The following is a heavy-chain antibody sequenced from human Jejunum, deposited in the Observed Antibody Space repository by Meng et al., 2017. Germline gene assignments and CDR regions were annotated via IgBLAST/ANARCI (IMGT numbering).Heavy chain of an antibody. CDR1: GFLLSTGGVG. D-gene: IGHD4-11*01. Sequence: SGPTLGKPTQTFTLTCTFPGFLLSTGGVGVGWIRQPPGKALECLALIYWDDDKRYNPSLKNRLSITKDTSKNQVILTMTNMDPVETATYYCAHRLAYTSNYNVGWFNPWGQGTLVTVSS. CDR3: AHRLAYTSNYNVGWFNP. J-gene: IGHJ5*02. V-gene: IGHV2-5*02. CDR2: IYWDDDK.